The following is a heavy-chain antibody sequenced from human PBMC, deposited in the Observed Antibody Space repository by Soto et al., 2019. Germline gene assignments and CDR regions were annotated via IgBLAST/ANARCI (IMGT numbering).Heavy chain of an antibody. Sequence: SETLSLTXTVSGDSMHSSSYYWGWIRQPPGKGLAWIGSIYYSGSTYYTPSLRSRVTISIDTSKNQFSLKLRSVTAADTAVYFRASQLSMAAADKSAFAVWGQGTMVTVSS. CDR1: GDSMHSSSYY. J-gene: IGHJ3*01. D-gene: IGHD6-13*01. V-gene: IGHV4-39*01. CDR3: ASQLSMAAADKSAFAV. CDR2: IYYSGST.